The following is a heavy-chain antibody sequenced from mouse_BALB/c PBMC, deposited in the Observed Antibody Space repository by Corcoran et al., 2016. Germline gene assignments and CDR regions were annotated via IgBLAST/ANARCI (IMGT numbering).Heavy chain of an antibody. V-gene: IGHV9-1*02. Sequence: QIELVQSGPELKKPGETVKISCKASGDTFPNYGMNWVKQAPGKVLKWVGWINTYTGEQTYADDFKGRFAFSLEPSASPAYLQINNLKNEDMATYFCAREPYTMDYWAQGTSVTVSS. J-gene: IGHJ4*01. CDR3: AREPYTMDY. CDR2: INTYTGEQ. CDR1: GDTFPNYG.